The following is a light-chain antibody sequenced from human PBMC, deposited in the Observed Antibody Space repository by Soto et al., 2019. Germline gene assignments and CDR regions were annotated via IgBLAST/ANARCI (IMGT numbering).Light chain of an antibody. CDR3: AVWDASLNGWV. V-gene: IGLV1-44*01. J-gene: IGLJ3*02. CDR2: NIN. CDR1: SSNIGSHT. Sequence: QSVLTQPPSASGTPGQRVTISCSGSSSNIGSHTVNWYHQVPGTAPELLIYNINQRPSGVPDRFSGSKSGTSASLAISGLQSEDKDDYSCAVWDASLNGWVFGGGTKLTVL.